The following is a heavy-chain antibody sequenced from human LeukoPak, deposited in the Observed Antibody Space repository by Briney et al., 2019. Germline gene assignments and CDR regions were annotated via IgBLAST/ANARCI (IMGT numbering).Heavy chain of an antibody. CDR2: FDPEDGET. V-gene: IGHV1-24*01. Sequence: ASVKVSCKVSGYTLTELSMHWVRQAPGKGLEWMGGFDPEDGETIYAQKFQGRVTMTEDTSTDTAYMELRSLRPDDTAVYYCASPSYCSSTSCYTSFDYWGQGTLVTVSS. CDR3: ASPSYCSSTSCYTSFDY. J-gene: IGHJ4*02. CDR1: GYTLTELS. D-gene: IGHD2-2*02.